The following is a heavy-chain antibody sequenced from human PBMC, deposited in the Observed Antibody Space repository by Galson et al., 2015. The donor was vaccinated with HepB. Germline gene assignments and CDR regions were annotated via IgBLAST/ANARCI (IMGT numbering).Heavy chain of an antibody. J-gene: IGHJ3*02. CDR3: ARDRGYCSSTSCSEAFDI. CDR1: GFTFSSYG. Sequence: SLRLSCAASGFTFSSYGMHWVRQAPGKGLEWVAVIWYDGSNKYYADSVKGRFTISRDNSKNTLYLQMNSLRAEDTAVYYCARDRGYCSSTSCSEAFDIWGQGTMVTVSS. CDR2: IWYDGSNK. V-gene: IGHV3-33*01. D-gene: IGHD2-2*01.